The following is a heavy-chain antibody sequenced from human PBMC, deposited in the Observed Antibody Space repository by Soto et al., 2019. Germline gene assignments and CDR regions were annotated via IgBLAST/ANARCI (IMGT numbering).Heavy chain of an antibody. J-gene: IGHJ4*02. CDR3: ATLVGVEMLT. CDR1: GGSISSGHYP. CDR2: IYPGGNT. D-gene: IGHD2-8*02. V-gene: IGHV4-30-2*01. Sequence: SETLSLTCAVSGGSISSGHYPWTWIRQPPGKGLEWIGYIYPGGNTYYSPSLKSRVTIALDTSKSLVSLRLHSVTAADTAVYYCATLVGVEMLTWGQGALLKVSS.